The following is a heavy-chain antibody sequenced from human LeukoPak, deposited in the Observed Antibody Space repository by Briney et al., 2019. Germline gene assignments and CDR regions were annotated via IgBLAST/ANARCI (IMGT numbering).Heavy chain of an antibody. CDR3: ARRSGYSYGYSLDY. CDR1: GFTFSSYW. CDR2: IKQDGSEK. V-gene: IGHV3-7*01. Sequence: PGGSLRLSCAASGFTFSSYWMSWVRQAPGKGLEWVANIKQDGSEKYYVDPVKGRFTISRDNAKNSLYLQMNSLRAEDTAVYYCARRSGYSYGYSLDYWGQGTLVTVSS. J-gene: IGHJ4*02. D-gene: IGHD5-18*01.